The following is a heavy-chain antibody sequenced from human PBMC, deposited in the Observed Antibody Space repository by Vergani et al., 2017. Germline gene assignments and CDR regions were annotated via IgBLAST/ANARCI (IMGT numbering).Heavy chain of an antibody. V-gene: IGHV4-39*01. Sequence: QVQLQESGPGLVKPSETLSLTCTVSGGSISSYYWSWIRQPPGKGLGWIGSIYYSGSTDYNPSLKSRVTISVDTTKNQFSLKLSSVTAADTAVYYCARRITGYDAFDIWGQGTMVTVSS. D-gene: IGHD1-20*01. J-gene: IGHJ3*02. CDR3: ARRITGYDAFDI. CDR2: IYYSGST. CDR1: GGSISSYY.